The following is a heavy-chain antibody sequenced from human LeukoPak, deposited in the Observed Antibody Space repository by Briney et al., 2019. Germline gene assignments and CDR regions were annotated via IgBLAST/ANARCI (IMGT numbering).Heavy chain of an antibody. D-gene: IGHD2-8*01. CDR1: GFTFSSYT. Sequence: GGSLRLSCAASGFTFSSYTMNWVRQAPGKGLEWVANIKQDGSEKYYVDSVKGRFTISRDNAKNSLYLQMNSLKTEDTAVYYCTRVGYCTNGVCYFDYWGQGTLVTVSS. CDR2: IKQDGSEK. CDR3: TRVGYCTNGVCYFDY. V-gene: IGHV3-7*03. J-gene: IGHJ4*02.